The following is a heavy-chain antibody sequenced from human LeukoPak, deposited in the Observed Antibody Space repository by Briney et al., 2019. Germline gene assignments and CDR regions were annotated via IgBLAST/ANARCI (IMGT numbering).Heavy chain of an antibody. J-gene: IGHJ4*02. CDR2: MNSDGGEK. Sequence: GGSLRLSCEASTFTFTPGWMSWVRQAPGKGVEGVAMMNSDGGEKNYVDSVRGGFTISRDKAKNSLYLQMDSLRDEDTAVYYCASLDTAHPSGVHWGQGTLVTVSS. CDR1: TFTFTPGW. D-gene: IGHD5-18*01. CDR3: ASLDTAHPSGVH. V-gene: IGHV3-7*01.